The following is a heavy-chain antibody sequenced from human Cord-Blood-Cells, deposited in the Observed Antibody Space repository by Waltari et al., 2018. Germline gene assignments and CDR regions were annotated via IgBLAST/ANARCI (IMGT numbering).Heavy chain of an antibody. V-gene: IGHV3-73*02. CDR2: IRSRANSYAT. J-gene: IGHJ4*02. CDR1: GFTFSGSA. CDR3: TSGYDDY. D-gene: IGHD5-12*01. Sequence: EVQLVESGGGLVQPGGSLKLSCAASGFTFSGSAMHWVRQASGNGRGWVGRIRSRANSYATAYAASVKGRFTISRDDSKNTAYLQMNSRKTEDTAVYYCTSGYDDYWGQGTLVTVSS.